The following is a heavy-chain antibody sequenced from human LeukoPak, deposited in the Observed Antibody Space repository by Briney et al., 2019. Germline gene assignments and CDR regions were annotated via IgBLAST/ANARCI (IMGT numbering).Heavy chain of an antibody. J-gene: IGHJ4*02. Sequence: GGSLTLSCAASGFTFSSYGVHWVRQAPGKGLEWEAVIWSDVSNRYYAESVKGRFTISRDNSKNTLYLQMNSLRAEDTAVYYCARERVYGSGSDTPPYDYWGQGTLVTVSS. CDR1: GFTFSSYG. V-gene: IGHV3-33*01. CDR2: IWSDVSNR. D-gene: IGHD3-10*01. CDR3: ARERVYGSGSDTPPYDY.